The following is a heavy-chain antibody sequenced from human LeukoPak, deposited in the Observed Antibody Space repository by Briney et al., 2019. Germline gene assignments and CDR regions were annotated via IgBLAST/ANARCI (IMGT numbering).Heavy chain of an antibody. CDR2: IIPIFGTA. D-gene: IGHD2-21*02. Sequence: SVKVSCKASGGTFSSYAISWVRQAPGQGLEWMGGIIPIFGTANYAQKFQGRVTITADESTSTAYMELSSLRSEDTAVYYCARDRSVVVTTFGSFNWFDPWGQGTLVTVSS. CDR3: ARDRSVVVTTFGSFNWFDP. CDR1: GGTFSSYA. J-gene: IGHJ5*02. V-gene: IGHV1-69*13.